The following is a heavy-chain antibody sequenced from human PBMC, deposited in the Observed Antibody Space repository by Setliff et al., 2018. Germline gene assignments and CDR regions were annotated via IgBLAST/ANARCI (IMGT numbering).Heavy chain of an antibody. V-gene: IGHV4-34*01. Sequence: SETLSLSCAVYGASFSGTYCSWIRQSPGKGLEWIGEINHTGSPNWIGEINHSGSPNYNPSLKSRVTMSVDTSKNQFSLKLTSVTAADTAVYYCRVWVDMIEVDSWAQGTLVTVSS. CDR1: GASFSGTY. CDR3: RVWVDMIEVDS. CDR2: INHSGSP. D-gene: IGHD3-22*01. J-gene: IGHJ4*02.